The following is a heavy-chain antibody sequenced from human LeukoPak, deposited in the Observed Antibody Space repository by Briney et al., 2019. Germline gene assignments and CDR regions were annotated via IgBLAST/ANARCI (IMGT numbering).Heavy chain of an antibody. D-gene: IGHD3-3*01. CDR1: GGSFSGYY. CDR2: INHSGST. CDR3: ARVRYDFWSGYKYYFDY. Sequence: SETLSLTCAVYGGSFSGYYWSWIRQPPGKGLEWIGEINHSGSTNYNPSLKSRVTIPVDTSKNQFSLKLSSVTAADTAVYYCARVRYDFWSGYKYYFDYWGQGTLVTVSS. V-gene: IGHV4-34*01. J-gene: IGHJ4*02.